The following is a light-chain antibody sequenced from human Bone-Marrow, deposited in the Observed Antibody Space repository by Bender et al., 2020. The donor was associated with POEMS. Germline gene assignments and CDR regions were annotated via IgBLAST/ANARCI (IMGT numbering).Light chain of an antibody. Sequence: QSVLTQPPSASGTPGQRVTISCSGGSSNIEYNYVYWYQQVPGAAPKLLIYSSHRRPSEVPDRFSGSRSGTSASLAISGLQSEDEADYYCAVWDDSLNGWVFGGGTKLTVL. CDR3: AVWDDSLNGWV. CDR1: SSNIEYNY. V-gene: IGLV1-44*01. CDR2: SSH. J-gene: IGLJ3*02.